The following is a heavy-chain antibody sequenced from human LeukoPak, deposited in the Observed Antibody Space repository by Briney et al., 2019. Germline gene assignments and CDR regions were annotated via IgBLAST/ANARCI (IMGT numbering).Heavy chain of an antibody. V-gene: IGHV4-4*07. CDR1: GGSISSYY. J-gene: IGHJ5*02. Sequence: SETLSLTCTVSGGSISSYYWTWIRQPAGKGLEWIGRISSSGSTNYNPSLKSRVTISVDTSKNQFSLKLDSVTAADTAVYYCARGGDLGDYISWFNPWGQGTLVTVSS. CDR2: ISSSGST. CDR3: ARGGDLGDYISWFNP. D-gene: IGHD4-17*01.